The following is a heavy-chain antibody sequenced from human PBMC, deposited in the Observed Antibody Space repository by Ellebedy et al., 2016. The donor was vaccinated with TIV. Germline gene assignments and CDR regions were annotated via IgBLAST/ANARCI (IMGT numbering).Heavy chain of an antibody. Sequence: GESLKISXAASGFTFSSYAVSWVRQAPGKGLEWVSAISVSGDRTYYGDSVKGRFTISRDDSKNTLYLQMNSLRAEDTAVYYCAREDSSGWYFNWGQGTLVTVSS. V-gene: IGHV3-23*01. D-gene: IGHD6-19*01. CDR3: AREDSSGWYFN. CDR2: ISVSGDRT. CDR1: GFTFSSYA. J-gene: IGHJ4*02.